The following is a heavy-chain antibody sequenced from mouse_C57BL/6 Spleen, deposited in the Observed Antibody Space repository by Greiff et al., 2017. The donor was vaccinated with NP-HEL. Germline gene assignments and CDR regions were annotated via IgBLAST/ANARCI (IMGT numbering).Heavy chain of an antibody. CDR1: GYTFTSYW. CDR3: AYGYDWFAY. V-gene: IGHV1-50*01. D-gene: IGHD2-2*01. CDR2: IDPSDSYT. Sequence: VQLQQPGAELVKPGASVKLSCKASGYTFTSYWMQWVKQRPGQGLEWIGEIDPSDSYTNYNQKFKGKATLTVDTSSSTAYMQLSSLTSEDSAVYYCAYGYDWFAYWGQGTLVTVSA. J-gene: IGHJ3*01.